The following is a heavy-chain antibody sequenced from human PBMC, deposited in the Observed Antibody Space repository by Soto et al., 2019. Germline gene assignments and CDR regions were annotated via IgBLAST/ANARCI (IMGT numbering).Heavy chain of an antibody. CDR1: GFTFSTYG. Sequence: SLRLSCAASGFTFSTYGMHWVRQAPGKGLEWVAVIWYNGSKKYYGDSVKDRFTISRDNSKNTLYLQMNSLRAEDTAVYYCARGNYAKTSGFDYWGQGTLVTVSS. CDR3: ARGNYAKTSGFDY. V-gene: IGHV3-33*01. J-gene: IGHJ4*02. CDR2: IWYNGSKK. D-gene: IGHD1-7*01.